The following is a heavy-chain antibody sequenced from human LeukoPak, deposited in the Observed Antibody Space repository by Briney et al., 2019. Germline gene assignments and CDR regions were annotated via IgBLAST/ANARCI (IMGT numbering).Heavy chain of an antibody. Sequence: GGSLRLSCAASGFTFSDHYMDWVRQAPGKGLEWVGRTKNKANGYTTEYAASVKGRFTILRDESKTSLHLRMNSLQTEDTAVYYCARGGSSGWSLYYFDYWGQGTLVTVSS. V-gene: IGHV3-72*01. J-gene: IGHJ4*02. CDR2: TKNKANGYTT. CDR3: ARGGSSGWSLYYFDY. CDR1: GFTFSDHY. D-gene: IGHD6-19*01.